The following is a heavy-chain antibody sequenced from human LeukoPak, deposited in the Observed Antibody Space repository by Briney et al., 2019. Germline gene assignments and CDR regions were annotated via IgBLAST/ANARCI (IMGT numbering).Heavy chain of an antibody. CDR2: FDPEDGET. CDR1: GYTLTELS. D-gene: IGHD5-18*01. V-gene: IGHV1-24*01. Sequence: ASVTVSCTVSGYTLTELSMHWVRQAPGKGLEWMGGFDPEDGETIYAQKFQGRATMTEDTSTDTAYMELSSLRSEDTAVYYCATSALRGYSYGYVYWGQGTLVTVSS. J-gene: IGHJ4*02. CDR3: ATSALRGYSYGYVY.